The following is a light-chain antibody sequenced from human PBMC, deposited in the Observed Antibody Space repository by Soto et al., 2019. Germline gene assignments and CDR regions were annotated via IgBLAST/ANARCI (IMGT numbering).Light chain of an antibody. V-gene: IGKV3-20*01. CDR1: QSVSSSS. CDR2: GVS. J-gene: IGKJ1*01. CDR3: HQYGSTPRT. Sequence: EIVLTQSPGTLSLSPGERATLSCRASQSVSSSSLAWYQHKPGQAPRLLIYGVSSRATGIPDRFSGSGSGTDFTLTVDRLEPEDFVVYYCHQYGSTPRTFGQGTKVDIK.